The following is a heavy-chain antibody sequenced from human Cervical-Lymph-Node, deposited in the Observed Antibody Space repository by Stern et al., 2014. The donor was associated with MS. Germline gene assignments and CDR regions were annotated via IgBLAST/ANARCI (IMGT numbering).Heavy chain of an antibody. Sequence: VPLVESGAEVNNPGASVKNSCKASGYTFTSYGLSWVRQAPGQGLEWMGWISAYNGNTNYSQKLQGRLTMTPDTSTSAAFMELRSLRSDDTAVYYWARGLLGSENAFDIWGQGTMVTVSS. CDR1: GYTFTSYG. D-gene: IGHD2-15*01. J-gene: IGHJ3*02. CDR2: ISAYNGNT. CDR3: ARGLLGSENAFDI. V-gene: IGHV1-18*01.